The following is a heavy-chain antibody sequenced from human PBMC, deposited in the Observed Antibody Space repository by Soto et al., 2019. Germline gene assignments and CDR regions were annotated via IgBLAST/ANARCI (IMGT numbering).Heavy chain of an antibody. CDR3: AKDMGKKAHNWFDP. CDR1: KYTFSTYA. D-gene: IGHD7-27*01. V-gene: IGHV3-23*01. Sequence: GGSLRLSCAASKYTFSTYAMTWVRQAPGKGLEWVADISGSGDNTYYADSVKGRFTISRDNTKSTLYLQMNSLRADDTAVYYCAKDMGKKAHNWFDPWGQGTLVTVSS. J-gene: IGHJ5*02. CDR2: ISGSGDNT.